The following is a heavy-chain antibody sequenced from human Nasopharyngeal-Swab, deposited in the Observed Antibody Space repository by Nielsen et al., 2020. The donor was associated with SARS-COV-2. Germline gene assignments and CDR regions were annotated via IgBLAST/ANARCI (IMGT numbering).Heavy chain of an antibody. D-gene: IGHD3-22*01. Sequence: GESLKISCAASGFTFSSYWMSWVRQAPGKGPEWVANIKQDGSEKYYVDSVKGRFTISRDNAKNSLYLQMNSLRAEDTAVYYCARRARSGYHHFDYWGQGTLVTVSS. CDR2: IKQDGSEK. CDR3: ARRARSGYHHFDY. J-gene: IGHJ4*02. V-gene: IGHV3-7*03. CDR1: GFTFSSYW.